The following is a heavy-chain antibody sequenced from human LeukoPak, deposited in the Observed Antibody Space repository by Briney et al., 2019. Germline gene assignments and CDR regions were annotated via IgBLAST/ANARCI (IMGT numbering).Heavy chain of an antibody. CDR1: GSSISNYY. V-gene: IGHV4-39*07. CDR2: IYYSGNT. D-gene: IGHD5-18*01. Sequence: SETLSLTCTVSGSSISNYYWGWIRQAPGKGLEWIGSIYYSGNTYYNSSLKSRVTISVDTSKNQFSLKLNSVTAADTAVYFCARTTEGGYTYDYFYYYYMDVWGKGTTVTISS. J-gene: IGHJ6*03. CDR3: ARTTEGGYTYDYFYYYYMDV.